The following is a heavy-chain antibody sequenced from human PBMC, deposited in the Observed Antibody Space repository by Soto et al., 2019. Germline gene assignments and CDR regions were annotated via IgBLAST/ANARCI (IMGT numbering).Heavy chain of an antibody. V-gene: IGHV3-23*01. J-gene: IGHJ6*02. Sequence: GGSLRLSCAASGFTFSSYAMSWVRQAPGKGLEWVSAISGSGGSTYYADSVKGRFTISRDNSKNTLYLQMNSLRAEDTAVYYCAKPSRTVGVVAATPIYYYYGMDVWGQGTTVTVSS. D-gene: IGHD2-15*01. CDR2: ISGSGGST. CDR3: AKPSRTVGVVAATPIYYYYGMDV. CDR1: GFTFSSYA.